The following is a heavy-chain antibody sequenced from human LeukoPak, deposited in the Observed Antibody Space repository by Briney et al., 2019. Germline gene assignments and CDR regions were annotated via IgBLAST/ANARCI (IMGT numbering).Heavy chain of an antibody. J-gene: IGHJ5*02. CDR3: LLWLGELLSKGDWFDP. V-gene: IGHV1-2*02. CDR1: GYTFTGYY. Sequence: ASVKVSCKASGYTFTGYYMHWVRQAPGQGLEWMGWINPNSGGTNYAQKFQGRVTMTRDTSISTAYMELSRLRSDDTAVYYCLLWLGELLSKGDWFDPWGQGTLVTVSS. CDR2: INPNSGGT. D-gene: IGHD3-10*01.